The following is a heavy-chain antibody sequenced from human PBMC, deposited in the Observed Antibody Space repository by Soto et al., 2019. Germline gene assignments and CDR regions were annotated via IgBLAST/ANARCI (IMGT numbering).Heavy chain of an antibody. Sequence: PSETLSLTCTVSGDSITTSGDYWSWIRQNPGQGLEWIGYISHTGITEYNPSLNSRLTLSIDTSKNQFSLEMTSVTAADTAVYYCARGSHDYFYGWLDLWGQGIPVTVSS. V-gene: IGHV4-31*03. CDR1: GDSITTSGDY. CDR2: ISHTGIT. J-gene: IGHJ5*02. CDR3: ARGSHDYFYGWLDL. D-gene: IGHD4-17*01.